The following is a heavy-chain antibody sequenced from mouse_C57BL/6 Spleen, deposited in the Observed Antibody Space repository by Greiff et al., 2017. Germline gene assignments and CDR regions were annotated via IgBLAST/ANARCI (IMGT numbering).Heavy chain of an antibody. CDR1: GFTFSSYG. D-gene: IGHD2-10*02. J-gene: IGHJ4*01. CDR3: ARHEYDYAMDY. CDR2: ISSGGSYT. Sequence: VQLQQSGGDLVKPGGSLKLSCAASGFTFSSYGMSWVRQTPDKRLEWVATISSGGSYTYYPDSVKGRFTISRDNDKNTLYLQMSSLKSDDTAMYYCARHEYDYAMDYWGQGTSVTVSS. V-gene: IGHV5-6*01.